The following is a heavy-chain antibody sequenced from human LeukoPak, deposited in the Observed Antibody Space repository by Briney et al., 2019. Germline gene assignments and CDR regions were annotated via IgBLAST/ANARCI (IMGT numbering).Heavy chain of an antibody. CDR1: GGPISSDGFY. J-gene: IGHJ4*02. V-gene: IGHV4-31*03. CDR2: ISYSGRT. Sequence: PSETLSLTCTVSGGPISSDGFYWSWVRQHPGKGLEWIGYISYSGRTYYNPSLKSRVSVSLDTSKSQFSLKLTSVTAADTAVYFCARGPSYCDFWGQGTLVTVYS. CDR3: ARGPSYCDF.